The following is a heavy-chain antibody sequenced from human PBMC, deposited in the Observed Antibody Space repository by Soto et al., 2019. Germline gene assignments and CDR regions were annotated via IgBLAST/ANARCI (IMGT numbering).Heavy chain of an antibody. CDR3: ARTYVPGIAGFDP. CDR2: MSGDGKTI. CDR1: GFTFSNYF. J-gene: IGHJ5*02. V-gene: IGHV3-74*01. Sequence: VGSLRLSCAASGFTFSNYFMHWVRQVPGEGLVWVSRMSGDGKTISYADSVKGRFTISRDNAKNTLYLQMNSLRVEDTAVYYCARTYVPGIAGFDPWGQGTLVTVSS. D-gene: IGHD1-1*01.